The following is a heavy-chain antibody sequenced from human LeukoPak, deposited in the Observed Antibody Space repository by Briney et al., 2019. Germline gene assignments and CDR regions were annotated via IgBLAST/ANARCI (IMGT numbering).Heavy chain of an antibody. CDR1: GFTFSSYG. Sequence: GGSLRLSCAASGFTFSSYGMSWVRQAPGKGLEWVSSISSSSSYIYYADSVKGRFTISRDNAKNSLYLQMNSLRAEDTAVYYCARDNGELLLGPLDYWGQGTLVTVSS. V-gene: IGHV3-21*01. CDR2: ISSSSSYI. J-gene: IGHJ4*02. D-gene: IGHD1-26*01. CDR3: ARDNGELLLGPLDY.